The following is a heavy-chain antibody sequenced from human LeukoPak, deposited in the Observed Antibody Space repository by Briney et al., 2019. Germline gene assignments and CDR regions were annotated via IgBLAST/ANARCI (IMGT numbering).Heavy chain of an antibody. V-gene: IGHV4-59*01. CDR3: ARGLGATSPVDY. CDR1: GGFNTHYY. D-gene: IGHD1-26*01. J-gene: IGHJ4*02. Sequence: PSETLSLTCSVSGGFNTHYYWSWIRQPPGKGLEWIGYFYHSGSTNYNPSPKSRVTISVDTSKNQFSLKLSSVTAADTAVYYCARGLGATSPVDYWSQGTLVTVSS. CDR2: FYHSGST.